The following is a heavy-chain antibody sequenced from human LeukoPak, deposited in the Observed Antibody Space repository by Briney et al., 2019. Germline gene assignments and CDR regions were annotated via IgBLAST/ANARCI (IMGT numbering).Heavy chain of an antibody. Sequence: SETLSLTCTVSGGSISSYYWSWIRQPPGKGLEWIGYIYYSGSTNYNPSLKSRVTISVDTSKNQFSLKLSSVTAADTAVYYCARRRSRHYFDYWGQGTLVTVSS. CDR3: ARRRSRHYFDY. CDR1: GGSISSYY. J-gene: IGHJ4*02. CDR2: IYYSGST. V-gene: IGHV4-59*01. D-gene: IGHD1-26*01.